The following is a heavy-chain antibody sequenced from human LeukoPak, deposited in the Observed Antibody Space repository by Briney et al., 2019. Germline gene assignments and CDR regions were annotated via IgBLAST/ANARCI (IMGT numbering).Heavy chain of an antibody. CDR3: AKGGITMIVVAQIDY. Sequence: GGSLRLSCAASGFTFSDYYMSWIRQAPGKGLEWVSYISSSGSTIYYADSVKGRFTISRDNAKNSLYLQMNSLRAEDTAVYYCAKGGITMIVVAQIDYWGQGTLVTVSS. D-gene: IGHD3-22*01. CDR1: GFTFSDYY. V-gene: IGHV3-11*04. J-gene: IGHJ4*02. CDR2: ISSSGSTI.